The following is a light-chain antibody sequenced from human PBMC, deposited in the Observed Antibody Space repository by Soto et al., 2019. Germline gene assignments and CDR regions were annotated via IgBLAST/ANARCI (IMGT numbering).Light chain of an antibody. CDR2: EAS. CDR1: QNINKW. J-gene: IGKJ1*01. Sequence: DIQMTQSPSTLSASVGDRVTITCRASQNINKWLAWYQQKPGKAPKLLIYEASTLEGGVPSRFSGSGSGTEFTLTISSLQPDDFATYWCQQYKSDSTFGQGTKMDSK. V-gene: IGKV1-5*03. CDR3: QQYKSDST.